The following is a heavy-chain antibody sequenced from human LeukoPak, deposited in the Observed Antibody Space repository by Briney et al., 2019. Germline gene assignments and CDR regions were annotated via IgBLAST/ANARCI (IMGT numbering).Heavy chain of an antibody. Sequence: GGSLRLSCAASGFTFSSYWMSWVRQAPGKGLEWVANIKQDGSEKYYVDSVKGRFTISRDNAKNSLYLQMNSLRAEDTAVYYCARVDYYGSGSSLRPYFFDYWGQGTLVTVSS. V-gene: IGHV3-7*01. CDR3: ARVDYYGSGSSLRPYFFDY. CDR1: GFTFSSYW. J-gene: IGHJ4*02. D-gene: IGHD3-10*01. CDR2: IKQDGSEK.